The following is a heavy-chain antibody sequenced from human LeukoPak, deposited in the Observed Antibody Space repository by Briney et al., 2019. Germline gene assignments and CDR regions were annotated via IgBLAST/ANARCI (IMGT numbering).Heavy chain of an antibody. D-gene: IGHD2-2*01. CDR3: AASRDIVVVPAASPLSH. CDR1: GFTFSSYA. CDR2: ISYDGSNK. J-gene: IGHJ4*02. V-gene: IGHV3-30-3*01. Sequence: GGSLRLSCAASGFTFSSYAMHWVRQAPGKGLEWVAVISYDGSNKYYADSVKGRFTISRDNSKNALYLQMNSLRAEDTAVYYCAASRDIVVVPAASPLSHWGQGTLVTVSS.